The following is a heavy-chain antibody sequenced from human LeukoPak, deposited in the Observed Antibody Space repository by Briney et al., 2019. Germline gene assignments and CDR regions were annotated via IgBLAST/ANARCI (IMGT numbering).Heavy chain of an antibody. CDR2: INHSGST. D-gene: IGHD2-2*01. CDR1: GGSFSGYY. CDR3: ARGRREGSSTSCSFDY. V-gene: IGHV4-34*01. J-gene: IGHJ4*02. Sequence: SETLSLTCAVYGGSFSGYYWSWIRQPPGKGLEWIGEINHSGSTNYNPSLKSRVTISVDTSKNQFSLKLSSVTAADTAVYYCARGRREGSSTSCSFDYWGQGTLVTVSS.